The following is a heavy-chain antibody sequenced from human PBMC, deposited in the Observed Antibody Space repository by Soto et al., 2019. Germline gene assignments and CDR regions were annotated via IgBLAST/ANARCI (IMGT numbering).Heavy chain of an antibody. CDR3: ARPGYSNYGPGVDV. V-gene: IGHV3-74*01. D-gene: IGHD4-4*01. J-gene: IGHJ6*02. Sequence: EVQLVESGGGLVQPGGSLRLSCAASGFTFSVYWMHWVRQAPGKGLVWVPRIDSDGSTTSYADFVKGRFTISRDNAKSTLYLQMNSLRAEDTAVYYCARPGYSNYGPGVDVWGQGTTVTVSS. CDR2: IDSDGSTT. CDR1: GFTFSVYW.